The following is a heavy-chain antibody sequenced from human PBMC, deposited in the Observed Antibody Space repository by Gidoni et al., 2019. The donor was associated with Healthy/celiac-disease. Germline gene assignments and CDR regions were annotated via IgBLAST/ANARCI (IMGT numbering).Heavy chain of an antibody. CDR3: ARDPRENWNYVLYYGMDV. Sequence: QVQLVKSGAEVKKPRSSVKVSCKAYGGTFSSYAIRWVRQAPGQGLEWMGGIIPIFGTANYAQKFQGRVTITADESTSTAYMELSSLRSEDTAVYYCARDPRENWNYVLYYGMDVWGQGTTVTVS. V-gene: IGHV1-69*01. J-gene: IGHJ6*02. D-gene: IGHD1-7*01. CDR2: IIPIFGTA. CDR1: GGTFSSYA.